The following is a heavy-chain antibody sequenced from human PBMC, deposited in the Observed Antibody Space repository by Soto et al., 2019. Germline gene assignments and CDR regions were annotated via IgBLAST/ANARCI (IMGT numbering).Heavy chain of an antibody. V-gene: IGHV4-34*01. J-gene: IGHJ3*02. D-gene: IGHD1-1*01. CDR3: ARVERGTATTVVDAVDI. Sequence: QVQLQQWGAGLLKPSETLSLTCAVFGGSVNSGNYYWSWIRQPPGKGLEWIGEMSHSGGTHFNPSCNRRAIIAVDASKNESSLQRMAVPPAYPALYYCARVERGTATTVVDAVDIWGPGKMVTVSS. CDR1: GGSVNSGNYY. CDR2: MSHSGGT.